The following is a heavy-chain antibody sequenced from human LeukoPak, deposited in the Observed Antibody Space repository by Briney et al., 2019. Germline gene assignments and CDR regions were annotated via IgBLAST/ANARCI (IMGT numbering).Heavy chain of an antibody. CDR2: IYYSGST. CDR3: ARSYSSGWYLSFDY. CDR1: GGSISSGGYS. D-gene: IGHD6-19*01. J-gene: IGHJ4*02. Sequence: SETLSLTCAVSGGSISSGGYSWTWIRQPPGKGLEWIGYIYYSGSTNYNPSLKSRVTISVDTSKNQFSLKLSSVTAADTAVYYCARSYSSGWYLSFDYWGQGTLVTVSS. V-gene: IGHV4-61*08.